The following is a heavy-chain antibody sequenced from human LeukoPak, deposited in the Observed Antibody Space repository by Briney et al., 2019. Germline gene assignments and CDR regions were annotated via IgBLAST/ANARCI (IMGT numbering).Heavy chain of an antibody. D-gene: IGHD3-10*01. CDR1: GFILSDYS. Sequence: PGGSLRLSCAASGFILSDYSMSWLRQAPGKGLEWLSYISDSGTIIHNADSVRGRFTISRDSAKNSLFLQMNSLRADDTAVYYCARDSTPPNYTSGKNDAFDIWGQGTLVSVSS. V-gene: IGHV3-11*01. CDR3: ARDSTPPNYTSGKNDAFDI. J-gene: IGHJ3*02. CDR2: ISDSGTII.